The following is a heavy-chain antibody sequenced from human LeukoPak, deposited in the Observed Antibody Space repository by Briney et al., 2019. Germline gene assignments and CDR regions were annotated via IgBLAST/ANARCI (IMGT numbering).Heavy chain of an antibody. V-gene: IGHV1-8*03. J-gene: IGHJ4*02. D-gene: IGHD4-17*01. CDR3: ASYFHYGDYASLWY. Sequence: GASVKVSCKASGYTFTSYDINWVRQATGQGLEWMGWMNPNSGNTGYAQKFQGRVTITRNTSISTAYMELSSLRSEDTAVYYCASYFHYGDYASLWYWGQGTLVTVSS. CDR2: MNPNSGNT. CDR1: GYTFTSYD.